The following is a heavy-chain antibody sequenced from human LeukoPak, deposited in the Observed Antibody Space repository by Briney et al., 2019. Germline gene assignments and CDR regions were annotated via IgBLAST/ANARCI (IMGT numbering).Heavy chain of an antibody. CDR1: AGSFTGYY. D-gene: IGHD3-10*01. J-gene: IGHJ4*02. V-gene: IGHV4-34*01. Sequence: SATLPLTCAVNAGSFTGYYWSWIRQRPGKGLEWIGEIDHTGSISYNPSLRSRVTISVDTFKNQFSLKLRSVTAADRAIYFCARGGYGPGSHYRYWGQGTLVTVSS. CDR2: IDHTGSI. CDR3: ARGGYGPGSHYRY.